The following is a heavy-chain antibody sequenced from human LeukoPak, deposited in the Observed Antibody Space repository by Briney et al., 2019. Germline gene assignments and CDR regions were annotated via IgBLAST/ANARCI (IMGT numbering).Heavy chain of an antibody. CDR3: ATYRQVLLPFES. D-gene: IGHD2-8*02. CDR1: GFTFSTFA. V-gene: IGHV3-23*01. J-gene: IGHJ4*02. CDR2: IFPSGGEM. Sequence: GGSLRLSCAASGFTFSTFAMIWVRQPPGKGLEWVSSIFPSGGEMHYADSVRGRFTISRDNSKSTLSLQMNSLRAEDTAIYYCATYRQVLLPFESWGQGTLVTVSS.